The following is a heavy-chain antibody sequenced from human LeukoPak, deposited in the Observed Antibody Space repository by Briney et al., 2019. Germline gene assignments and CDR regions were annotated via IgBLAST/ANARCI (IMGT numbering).Heavy chain of an antibody. J-gene: IGHJ5*02. D-gene: IGHD2/OR15-2a*01. CDR1: GGSISSSSYY. CDR3: ARGRGGRLSASNWFDT. Sequence: PSETLSLTCTVSGGSISSSSYYWGWIRQPPGKGLEWIGSIYYSGSTYHNPSLKSRVTILLDTSKNHFSVSLSSVTATDTAIYFCARGRGGRLSASNWFDTWGQGILVTVSS. V-gene: IGHV4-39*02. CDR2: IYYSGST.